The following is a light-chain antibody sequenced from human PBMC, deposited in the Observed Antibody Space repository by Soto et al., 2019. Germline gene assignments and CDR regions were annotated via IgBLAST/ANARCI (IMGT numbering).Light chain of an antibody. V-gene: IGLV2-14*01. J-gene: IGLJ2*01. CDR3: TSYTRTRNLL. CDR1: SSDVGAYSY. CDR2: EVS. Sequence: QSALTQPASVSGSPGQSITISCTGTSSDVGAYSYVSWYQHHPGRAPKLIIFEVSHRPSGVSDRFSGSKSGNTASLTISGLQTEDEADYYCTSYTRTRNLLFGGGTKLTVL.